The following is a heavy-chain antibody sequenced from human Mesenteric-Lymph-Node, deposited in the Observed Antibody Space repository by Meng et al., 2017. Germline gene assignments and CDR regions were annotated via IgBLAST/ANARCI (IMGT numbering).Heavy chain of an antibody. CDR2: MNPDSGAT. J-gene: IGHJ6*02. CDR1: GYTFSDYY. V-gene: IGHV1-2*02. Sequence: ASVKVSCKASGYTFSDYYFHWVRQARGQGLEWMGWMNPDSGATNYAQKFQGRVTMTRDKSISTAYMDLSSLRSDDTAVYYCARERSILAFGLRGMDVWGQGTTVTGAS. CDR3: ARERSILAFGLRGMDV. D-gene: IGHD2-2*02.